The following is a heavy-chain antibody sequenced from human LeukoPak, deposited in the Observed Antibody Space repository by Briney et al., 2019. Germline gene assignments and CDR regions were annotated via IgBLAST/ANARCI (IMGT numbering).Heavy chain of an antibody. J-gene: IGHJ4*02. CDR3: ARAGLDFGFGQLDIDY. CDR1: EYSFSTYW. D-gene: IGHD3-10*01. CDR2: IYPADSDT. V-gene: IGHV5-51*01. Sequence: GESLKIFCKGSEYSFSTYWIGWVRQIPGKGLEWMGIIYPADSDTRYSPSLPGQVTISVDKSLSTAYLQWSSLQASDSAMYYCARAGLDFGFGQLDIDYWGQGTLVTVSS.